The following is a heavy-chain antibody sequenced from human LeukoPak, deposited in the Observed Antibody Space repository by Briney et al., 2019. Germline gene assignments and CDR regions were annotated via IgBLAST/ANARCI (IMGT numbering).Heavy chain of an antibody. CDR1: GFTFSSYW. V-gene: IGHV3-74*01. CDR3: ARLGNDYVWGSYRSDFDY. D-gene: IGHD3-16*02. J-gene: IGHJ4*02. CDR2: INSDGSST. Sequence: GGSLRLSCAASGFTFSSYWMHWVRQAPGKGLVWVSRINSDGSSTSYADSVKGRFTISRDNAKNTLYLQMNSLRAEDTAVYYCARLGNDYVWGSYRSDFDYWGQGTLVTVSS.